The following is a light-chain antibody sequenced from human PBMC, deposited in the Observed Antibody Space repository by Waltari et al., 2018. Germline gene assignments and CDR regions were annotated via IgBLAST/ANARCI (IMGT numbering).Light chain of an antibody. J-gene: IGKJ4*01. CDR1: QSVSSS. Sequence: EIVLTQSPATLSLSPGERVTLSCRASQSVSSSLAWYQQKPGQPPRLLIYDASIRATGIPARCSGSGSGTGFTLTISSLEPEDFAVYYCQQRSNGLTFGGGTKVEIK. CDR3: QQRSNGLT. V-gene: IGKV3-11*01. CDR2: DAS.